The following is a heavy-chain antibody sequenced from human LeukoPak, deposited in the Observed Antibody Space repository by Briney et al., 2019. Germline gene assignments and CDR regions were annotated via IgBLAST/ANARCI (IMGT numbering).Heavy chain of an antibody. CDR3: AKDRDSSGYYYFSEYFQQ. CDR1: GFTFSSYA. V-gene: IGHV3-23*01. J-gene: IGHJ1*01. D-gene: IGHD3-22*01. Sequence: SGGSLRLSCAASGFTFSSYAMGWVRQAPGKGLEWVSAISGSGGSTYYADSVKGRFTISRDNSKNTLYLQMNSLRAEDTAVYYCAKDRDSSGYYYFSEYFQQWGQGTLVTVSS. CDR2: ISGSGGST.